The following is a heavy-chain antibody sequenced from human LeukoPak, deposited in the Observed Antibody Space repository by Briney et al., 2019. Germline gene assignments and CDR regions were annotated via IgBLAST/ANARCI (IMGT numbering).Heavy chain of an antibody. CDR3: VTEFWYRFDY. CDR2: TTRDGGVA. J-gene: IGHJ4*02. D-gene: IGHD3-3*01. Sequence: HPGGSLRLSCITSGFTFRDYNMAWVRQAPGKGLEWLATTTRDGGVAEYIDSVRGRFTISRDNAKNSIYLQMNSLSAEDTAVYFCVTEFWYRFDYWGQGLLVTVSS. V-gene: IGHV3-7*01. CDR1: GFTFRDYN.